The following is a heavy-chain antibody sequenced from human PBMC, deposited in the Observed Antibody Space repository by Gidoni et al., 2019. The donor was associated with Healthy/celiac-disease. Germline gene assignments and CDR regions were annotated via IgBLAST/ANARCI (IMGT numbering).Heavy chain of an antibody. Sequence: EVQLLESGGGLVQPGGSLRLSCAASGFPFSSYAMSWVRQAPGKGLEWVSAISGSGGSTYYADSVKGRFTISRDNSKNTLYLQMNSLRAEDTAVYYCAKDMVSSIAARPHAFDIWGQGTMVTVSS. J-gene: IGHJ3*02. CDR1: GFPFSSYA. CDR3: AKDMVSSIAARPHAFDI. CDR2: ISGSGGST. D-gene: IGHD6-6*01. V-gene: IGHV3-23*01.